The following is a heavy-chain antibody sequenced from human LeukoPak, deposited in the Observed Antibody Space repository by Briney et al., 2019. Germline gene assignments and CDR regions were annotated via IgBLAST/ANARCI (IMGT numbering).Heavy chain of an antibody. CDR1: GVTFSSYS. V-gene: IGHV3-21*01. CDR2: VTSTGGYT. CDR3: ARVMSRSLTFDW. J-gene: IGHJ4*02. D-gene: IGHD3-9*01. Sequence: PGGYLRLSCAASGVTFSSYSMNWVRQAPGKGLEWVSSVTSTGGYTYYADSVKGRFTIFRDNAKNSVNLQMSSLTAEDTAVYYCARVMSRSLTFDWWGQGTLVTVSS.